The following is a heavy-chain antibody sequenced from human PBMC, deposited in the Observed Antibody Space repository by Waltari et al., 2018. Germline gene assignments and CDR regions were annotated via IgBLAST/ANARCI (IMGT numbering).Heavy chain of an antibody. V-gene: IGHV3-48*03. Sequence: EVQLVESGGGLVQPGGSLRLLCAASGFTFRNYEMNWVRQAPGKGLEGVSYIRSGASTIFYADSVKGRFTISRDNAKNSVYLQMNSLRADDTAIYYCARGEGGANEYWGQGTLVTVSS. CDR1: GFTFRNYE. CDR2: IRSGASTI. J-gene: IGHJ4*01. CDR3: ARGEGGANEY. D-gene: IGHD1-26*01.